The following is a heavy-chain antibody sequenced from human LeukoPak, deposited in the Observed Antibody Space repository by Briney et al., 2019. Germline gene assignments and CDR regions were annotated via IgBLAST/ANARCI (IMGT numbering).Heavy chain of an antibody. CDR2: IHPSGIT. D-gene: IGHD5-24*01. V-gene: IGHV4-31*03. CDR1: GVSVTSGYYY. CDR3: SRGQDAFKTGY. J-gene: IGHJ4*02. Sequence: PSETLSLTCTVSGVSVTSGYYYWTWIRQYPGKGLEWIGYIHPSGITDYNPSLESRVTMSLDTSQNQFSLKLTSVTAADTAIYYCSRGQDAFKTGYWGQGTLVTVSS.